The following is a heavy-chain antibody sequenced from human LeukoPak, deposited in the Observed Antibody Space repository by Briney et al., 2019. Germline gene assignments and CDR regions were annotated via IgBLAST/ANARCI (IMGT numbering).Heavy chain of an antibody. CDR2: ISSESRYI. CDR1: GFTFSSYS. Sequence: GGSLRLSCVVSGFTFSSYSINWLRQAPGKGLEWVSSISSESRYIYYADSVKGRFTISRDNAKNSLSLQMNSLRAEDTAVYYCARCSGSSTYHSDDYWGQGTLVTVSS. CDR3: ARCSGSSTYHSDDY. V-gene: IGHV3-21*01. D-gene: IGHD2-15*01. J-gene: IGHJ4*02.